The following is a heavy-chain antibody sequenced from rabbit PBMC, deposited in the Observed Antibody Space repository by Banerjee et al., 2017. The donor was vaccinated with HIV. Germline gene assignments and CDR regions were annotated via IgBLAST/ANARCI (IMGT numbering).Heavy chain of an antibody. CDR1: GIDFSSYYY. CDR2: IYTSSGST. J-gene: IGHJ6*01. D-gene: IGHD4-1*01. V-gene: IGHV1S40*01. Sequence: QSLEESGGDLVKPGASLTLTCKASGIDFSSYYYMCWVRQAPGKGLELIACIYTSSGSTWYASWVNGRFTISRTSSTTVALQMTSLTAADTATYFCARDLAGVIGWNFGLWGQGTLVTVS. CDR3: ARDLAGVIGWNFGL.